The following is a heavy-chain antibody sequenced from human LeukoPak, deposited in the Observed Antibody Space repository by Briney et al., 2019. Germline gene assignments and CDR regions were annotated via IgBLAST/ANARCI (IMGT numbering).Heavy chain of an antibody. CDR1: GGTFSSYA. CDR2: IIPIFGTA. V-gene: IGHV1-69*13. D-gene: IGHD6-6*01. CDR3: ARSLFEYSSSSEAFDI. Sequence: GASVNVSCKASGGTFSSYAISWVRQAPGQGLEWMGGIIPIFGTANYAQKFQGRVTITADESTSTAYMELSSLRSEDTAVYYCARSLFEYSSSSEAFDIWGQGTMVTVSS. J-gene: IGHJ3*02.